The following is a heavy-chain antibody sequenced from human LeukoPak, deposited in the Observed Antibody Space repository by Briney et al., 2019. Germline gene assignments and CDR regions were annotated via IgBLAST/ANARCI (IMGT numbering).Heavy chain of an antibody. V-gene: IGHV4-59*08. J-gene: IGHJ4*02. CDR1: GGSITSYF. Sequence: PSETLSLTCTVSGGSITSYFWSWIRQPPGKGLEWIGYIYYSGSTNYIPSLKSRVTISVDTSKNQFSLKLSSVTAADTAVYYCARGSGWYPDDYWGQGSLVTVSS. CDR3: ARGSGWYPDDY. CDR2: IYYSGST. D-gene: IGHD6-19*01.